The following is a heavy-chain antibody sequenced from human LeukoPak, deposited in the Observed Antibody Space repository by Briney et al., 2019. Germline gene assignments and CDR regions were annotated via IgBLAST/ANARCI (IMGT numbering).Heavy chain of an antibody. V-gene: IGHV1-18*01. CDR3: ARVQNLVGATQWDAFDI. D-gene: IGHD1-26*01. Sequence: ASVKVSCKASGGTFSSYAISWVRQAPGQGLEWMGWISAYNGNTNYAQKLQGRVTMTTDTSTSTAYMELRSLRSDDTAVYYCARVQNLVGATQWDAFDIWGQGTMVTVSS. J-gene: IGHJ3*02. CDR1: GGTFSSYA. CDR2: ISAYNGNT.